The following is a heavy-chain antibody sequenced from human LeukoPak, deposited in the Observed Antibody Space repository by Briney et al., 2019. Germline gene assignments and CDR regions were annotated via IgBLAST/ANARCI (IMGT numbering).Heavy chain of an antibody. Sequence: ASVKVSCKASGYTFRSYALTWVRQAPGQGLEWMGWVSPYPGHTEYAQTFQGRVTMTADTSTTTSYLELRSLRSDDTAMYFCARESDYGGNYYYLDSWGQGTLVTVSS. D-gene: IGHD4-23*01. J-gene: IGHJ4*02. CDR1: GYTFRSYA. V-gene: IGHV1-18*04. CDR3: ARESDYGGNYYYLDS. CDR2: VSPYPGHT.